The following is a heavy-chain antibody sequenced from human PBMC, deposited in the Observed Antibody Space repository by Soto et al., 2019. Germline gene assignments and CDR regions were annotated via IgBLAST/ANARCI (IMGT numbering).Heavy chain of an antibody. CDR1: EFTFTSST. CDR2: IVVGSGNT. J-gene: IGHJ6*02. Sequence: GASVKVSCKASEFTFTSSTVQWVRQARGQRLEWIGWIVVGSGNTNYAQKFQERVTITRDMSTSTAYMELSSLRSEDTAVYCCAAADEGWKLALDVWGQGTTVTVSS. CDR3: AAADEGWKLALDV. V-gene: IGHV1-58*01. D-gene: IGHD3-3*02.